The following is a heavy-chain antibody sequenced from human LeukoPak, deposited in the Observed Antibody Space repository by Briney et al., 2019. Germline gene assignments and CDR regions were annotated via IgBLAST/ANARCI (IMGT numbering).Heavy chain of an antibody. D-gene: IGHD2-15*01. CDR1: GLTLSSCS. V-gene: IGHV3-21*01. CDR2: ISRSSGYV. J-gene: IGHJ4*02. CDR3: ARFPEGSGTWSLDL. Sequence: GGSLRLSCAASGLTLSSCSVNWVRQAPGKGLEWVSSISRSSGYVFYADSMKGRFTVSIDNSKNSLYLQMNTLRAEDTAVYYCARFPEGSGTWSLDLWGQGTLVTVSS.